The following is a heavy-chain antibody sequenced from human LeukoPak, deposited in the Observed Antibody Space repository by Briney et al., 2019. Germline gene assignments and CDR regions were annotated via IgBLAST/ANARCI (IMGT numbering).Heavy chain of an antibody. CDR3: AKNYYDSSGYSFFDY. CDR1: GYTFTINH. D-gene: IGHD3-22*01. Sequence: ASVKVSCKASGYTFTINHIHWVRQAPGQGLEWMGVINPSGDSTTYAQNFQGRVTMTRDTSTSTVYMELRSLRSEDTAIYYCAKNYYDSSGYSFFDYWGQGTLVTVSS. J-gene: IGHJ4*02. V-gene: IGHV1-46*01. CDR2: INPSGDST.